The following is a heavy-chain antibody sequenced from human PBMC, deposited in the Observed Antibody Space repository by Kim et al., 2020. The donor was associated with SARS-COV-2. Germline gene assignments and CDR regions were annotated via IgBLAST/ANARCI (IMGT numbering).Heavy chain of an antibody. D-gene: IGHD3-16*01. Sequence: SETLSLTCSVSDDSISSSIYQWAWIRQSPGKGLEWIGHIYQTGTTNYNPALKSRVTISVDTSKKQFSMTLNSVTAADTAVFYCARVGRGRTFFDSWGQG. CDR1: DDSISSSIYQ. CDR2: IYQTGTT. CDR3: ARVGRGRTFFDS. V-gene: IGHV4-39*07. J-gene: IGHJ4*02.